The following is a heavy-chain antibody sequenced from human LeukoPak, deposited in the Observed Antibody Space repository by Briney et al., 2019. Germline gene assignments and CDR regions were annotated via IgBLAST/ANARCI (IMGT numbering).Heavy chain of an antibody. CDR2: VHNDGTTT. CDR1: GFTFTSYW. J-gene: IGHJ3*02. Sequence: PGGSLRLSCAASGFTFTSYWIHWVRQAPGKGLVWVSRVHNDGTTTGYADSVKGRFAISRDNAKNTVYLQMNSLRAEDTAVYYCARGGVGSFDIWGQGTMVTVSS. V-gene: IGHV3-74*01. CDR3: ARGGVGSFDI. D-gene: IGHD2-8*02.